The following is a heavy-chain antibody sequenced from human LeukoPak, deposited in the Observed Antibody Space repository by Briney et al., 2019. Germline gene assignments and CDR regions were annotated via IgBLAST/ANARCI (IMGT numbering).Heavy chain of an antibody. CDR2: ISGSGGST. CDR3: AKDRIVVVAAPFDC. Sequence: PGGSLRLSCAASVFTFSSYAMSWVRQAPGKGLEWVSTISGSGGSTYYADSVKGRFTISKDNSKNTLYLQMNSLRAEDTAVYYCAKDRIVVVAAPFDCWGQGTLVTVSS. D-gene: IGHD2-15*01. J-gene: IGHJ4*02. CDR1: VFTFSSYA. V-gene: IGHV3-23*01.